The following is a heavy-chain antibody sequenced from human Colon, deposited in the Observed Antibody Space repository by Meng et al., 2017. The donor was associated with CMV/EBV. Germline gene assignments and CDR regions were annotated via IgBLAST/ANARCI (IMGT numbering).Heavy chain of an antibody. CDR1: GFTFSSYA. CDR2: ISYDGSNK. CDR3: ARVRLGATRDY. Sequence: GESLKISCAASGFTFSSYAMHWVRQAPGKGLEWVAVISYDGSNKYYADSVKGRFIISRDNSKNTLYLQMNSLRAEDTAVYYCARVRLGATRDYWGQGTLVTVSS. D-gene: IGHD1-26*01. V-gene: IGHV3-30-3*01. J-gene: IGHJ4*02.